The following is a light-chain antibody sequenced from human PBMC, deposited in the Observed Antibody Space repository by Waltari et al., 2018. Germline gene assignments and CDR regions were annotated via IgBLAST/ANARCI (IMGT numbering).Light chain of an antibody. V-gene: IGLV2-11*01. CDR3: CSYAGTWV. J-gene: IGLJ3*02. Sequence: QSALPQPRSVSGSPGESVTISCTGTGREVGDYNYVSWYQQHPGQAPKVLIYDVSKRPSGVPDRFYGSKSGNSASLTIFGLQAEDEADYYCCSYAGTWVFGGGTKLTVL. CDR1: GREVGDYNY. CDR2: DVS.